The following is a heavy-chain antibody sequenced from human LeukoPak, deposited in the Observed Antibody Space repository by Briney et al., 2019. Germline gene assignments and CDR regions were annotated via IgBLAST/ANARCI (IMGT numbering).Heavy chain of an antibody. Sequence: GASVKVSCKASGGTFSSYAISWVRQAPGQGLEWMGRIIPILGIANYAQKFQGRVAITADKSTSTAYMELSSLRSEDTAVYYCASPRDPDAFDIWGQGTMVTVSS. V-gene: IGHV1-69*04. CDR2: IIPILGIA. J-gene: IGHJ3*02. CDR1: GGTFSSYA. CDR3: ASPRDPDAFDI.